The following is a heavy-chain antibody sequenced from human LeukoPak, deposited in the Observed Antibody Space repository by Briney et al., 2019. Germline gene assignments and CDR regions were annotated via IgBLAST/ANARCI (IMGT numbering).Heavy chain of an antibody. J-gene: IGHJ2*01. D-gene: IGHD3-9*01. V-gene: IGHV1-69*04. CDR2: IIPILGIA. Sequence: ALVKVSCKASGGIFSSYAISWVRQAPGQGLEWMGRIIPILGIANYAQKFQGRVTITADKSTSTAYMELSSLRSEDTAVYYCARDPGYYDILTGSGSHLNGYFDLWGRGTLVTVSS. CDR3: ARDPGYYDILTGSGSHLNGYFDL. CDR1: GGIFSSYA.